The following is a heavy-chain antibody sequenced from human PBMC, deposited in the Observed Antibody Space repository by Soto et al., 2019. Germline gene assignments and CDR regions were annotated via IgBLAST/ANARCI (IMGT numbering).Heavy chain of an antibody. Sequence: EVQLLESGGGLVQPGGSLRLSCAASGFTFSTYAMDWVRQAPGKGLEWGSVISGSGGSTYYADSVKGRFTISRDNSKNTVYLQMNSLRAEDTAIYYCAKPRGVSSWGQGTLVTVSS. CDR3: AKPRGVSS. J-gene: IGHJ5*02. CDR1: GFTFSTYA. V-gene: IGHV3-23*01. CDR2: ISGSGGST. D-gene: IGHD1-26*01.